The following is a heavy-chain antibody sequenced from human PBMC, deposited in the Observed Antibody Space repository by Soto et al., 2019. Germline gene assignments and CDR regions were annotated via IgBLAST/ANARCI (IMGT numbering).Heavy chain of an antibody. J-gene: IGHJ4*02. CDR1: GFTFSSYT. CDR2: ISLCGSDM. Sequence: HPGGSLRLSCAASGFTFSSYTMNWVRQAPGKGLEWVSYISLCGSDMYYAGSVKGRFTISRDNAKNSLSLQMNSLRAEDTAVYYCVRDHIWSFDYWGQGTPVTVSS. CDR3: VRDHIWSFDY. V-gene: IGHV3-48*01. D-gene: IGHD3-10*01.